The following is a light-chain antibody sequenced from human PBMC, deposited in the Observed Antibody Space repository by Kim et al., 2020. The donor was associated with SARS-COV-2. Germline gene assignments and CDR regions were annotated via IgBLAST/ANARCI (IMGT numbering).Light chain of an antibody. CDR1: SSDVGGYNY. Sequence: PGQSVTISCTGTSSDVGGYNYVSWYQQHPGKAPKLMIYEVSKRPSGVPDRFSGSKSGNTASLTVSGLQAEDEADYYCSSYAGSKVFGGGTQLTVL. V-gene: IGLV2-8*01. J-gene: IGLJ2*01. CDR3: SSYAGSKV. CDR2: EVS.